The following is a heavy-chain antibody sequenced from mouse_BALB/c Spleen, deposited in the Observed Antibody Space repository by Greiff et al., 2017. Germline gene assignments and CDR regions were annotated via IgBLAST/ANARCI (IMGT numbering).Heavy chain of an antibody. D-gene: IGHD1-1*01. CDR1: GYTFTSYW. CDR2: INPSNGRT. CDR3: ARRGYYGIAY. Sequence: VQLQQSGAELVKPGASVKLSCKASGYTFTSYWMHWVKQRPGQGLEWIGEINPSNGRTNYNEKFKSKATLTVDKSSSTAYMQLSSLTSEDSAVYYCARRGYYGIAYWGQGTLVTVSA. J-gene: IGHJ3*01. V-gene: IGHV1S81*02.